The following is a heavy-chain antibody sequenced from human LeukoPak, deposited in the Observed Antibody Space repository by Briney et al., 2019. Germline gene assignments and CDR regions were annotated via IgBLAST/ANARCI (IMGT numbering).Heavy chain of an antibody. V-gene: IGHV3-43*02. CDR3: AKARYCSGGSCDTIDY. J-gene: IGHJ4*02. CDR2: ISGDGGST. Sequence: PGGSLRLSCAASGFTLDDYAMHWVRQAPGKGLEWVSLISGDGGSTYYADSVKGRFTISRDNSKNSLYLQMNSLRTEDTALYYCAKARYCSGGSCDTIDYWGQGTLVTVSS. D-gene: IGHD2-15*01. CDR1: GFTLDDYA.